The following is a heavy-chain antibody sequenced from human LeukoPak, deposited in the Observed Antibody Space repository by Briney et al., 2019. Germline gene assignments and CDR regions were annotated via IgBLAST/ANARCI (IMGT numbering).Heavy chain of an antibody. CDR2: IYTSGST. J-gene: IGHJ2*01. V-gene: IGHV4-4*08. Sequence: SETLSLTCTVSGASISNYYWSWIRQPPGKGLEWIGRIYTSGSTNYNPSLKSRVTISVDTSKNQFSLKLSSVTAADTAVYYCARGMVVYAISPLYWYFDLWGRGTLVTVSS. CDR3: ARGMVVYAISPLYWYFDL. D-gene: IGHD2-8*02. CDR1: GASISNYY.